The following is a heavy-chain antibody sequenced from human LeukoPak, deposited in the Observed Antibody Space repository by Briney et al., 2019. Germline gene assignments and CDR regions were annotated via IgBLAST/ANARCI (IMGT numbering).Heavy chain of an antibody. J-gene: IGHJ4*02. V-gene: IGHV4-59*01. CDR3: ATVPPTAAESH. CDR1: GGSITYYY. Sequence: SETLSLTCTVSGGSITYYYWSWIRQTPGKGLEWIGYIYYSGSTDYNPSLKSRVTISVDTSKNQFSLKLSSVTAADTAVYYCATVPPTAAESHWGQGTLVTVSS. D-gene: IGHD6-13*01. CDR2: IYYSGST.